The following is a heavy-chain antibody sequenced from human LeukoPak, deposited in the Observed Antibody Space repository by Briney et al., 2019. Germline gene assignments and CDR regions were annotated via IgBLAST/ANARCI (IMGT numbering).Heavy chain of an antibody. CDR2: INPNSGGT. CDR1: GYTFTGYY. D-gene: IGHD1-1*01. J-gene: IGHJ6*03. V-gene: IGHV1-2*02. CDR3: ARDRDPGTLFSYYYYYMDV. Sequence: ASVKVSCKASGYTFTGYYMHWVRQAPGQGLEWMGWINPNSGGTNYAQKFQGRVTMTRDTSISTAYMELSRLRSDDTAVYYCARDRDPGTLFSYYYYYMDVWGKGTTVTVSS.